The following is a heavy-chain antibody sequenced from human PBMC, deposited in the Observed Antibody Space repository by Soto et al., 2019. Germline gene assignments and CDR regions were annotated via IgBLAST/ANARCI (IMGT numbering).Heavy chain of an antibody. CDR1: GYTFTSYG. CDR3: ARLSIFVVVITHFDY. J-gene: IGHJ4*02. Sequence: ASVKVSCKASGYTFTSYGISWVRQAPGQGLEWMGWISAYSGNTNYAQKLQGRVTMTTDTSTSTAYMELRSLRSDDTAVYYCARLSIFVVVITHFDYWGQGTLVTVSS. V-gene: IGHV1-18*01. D-gene: IGHD3-3*01. CDR2: ISAYSGNT.